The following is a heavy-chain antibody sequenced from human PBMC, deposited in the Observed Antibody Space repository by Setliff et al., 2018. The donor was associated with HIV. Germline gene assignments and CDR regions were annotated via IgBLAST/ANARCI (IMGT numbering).Heavy chain of an antibody. Sequence: GGSLRLSCAASGFPVSYYIMNWVRQAPGKGLEWVSFISRSNSYIYYADSVKGRFTISRDNAKNSLYLQMNSLRAEDTAVYYCARDVSWRVRTYIDYWGQGALVTVSS. CDR3: ARDVSWRVRTYIDY. D-gene: IGHD3-3*01. CDR1: GFPVSYYI. CDR2: ISRSNSYI. J-gene: IGHJ4*02. V-gene: IGHV3-21*01.